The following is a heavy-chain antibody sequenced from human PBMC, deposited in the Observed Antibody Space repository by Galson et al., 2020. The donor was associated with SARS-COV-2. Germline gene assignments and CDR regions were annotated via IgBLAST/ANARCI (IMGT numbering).Heavy chain of an antibody. J-gene: IGHJ4*02. CDR1: GYSLTSYC. Sequence: ASVKVSCKTSGYSLTSYCMNWLRQAPGQGLEWMGIVNPRRATRSYSQKFQGRVTMTWDTSTNTVYMELSSLRSDDTAVYYCARGGSTLTDFGVIYTFDYWGQGTLVTVSS. D-gene: IGHD3-3*01. V-gene: IGHV1-46*01. CDR3: ARGGSTLTDFGVIYTFDY. CDR2: VNPRRATR.